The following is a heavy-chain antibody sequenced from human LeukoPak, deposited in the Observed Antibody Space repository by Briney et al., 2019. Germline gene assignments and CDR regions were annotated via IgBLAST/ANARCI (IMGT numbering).Heavy chain of an antibody. CDR3: ARHQYYYDSSGQAYGMDV. CDR1: GYSFTSYW. V-gene: IGHV5-51*01. CDR2: IYPGDSDT. J-gene: IGHJ6*02. D-gene: IGHD3-22*01. Sequence: GESLKISCKGSGYSFTSYWIGWVRQMPGKGLEWMGIIYPGDSDTRYSPSFQGQVTIPADKSISTAYLQWSSLKASDTAMYYCARHQYYYDSSGQAYGMDVWGQGTTVTVSS.